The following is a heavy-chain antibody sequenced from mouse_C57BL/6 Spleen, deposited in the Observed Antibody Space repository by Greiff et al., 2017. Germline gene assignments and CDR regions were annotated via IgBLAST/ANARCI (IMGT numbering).Heavy chain of an antibody. D-gene: IGHD2-4*01. CDR2: INPSTGGT. CDR3: ARNDYDENYAMDY. J-gene: IGHJ4*01. CDR1: GYSFTGYY. V-gene: IGHV1-42*01. Sequence: VQLQQSGPELVKPGASVKISCKASGYSFTGYYMNWVKQSPEKRLEWIGEINPSTGGTTYNQKFKAKATLTVDKSSSTAYMQLKSLTSEDSAVYYCARNDYDENYAMDYWGQGTSVTVSS.